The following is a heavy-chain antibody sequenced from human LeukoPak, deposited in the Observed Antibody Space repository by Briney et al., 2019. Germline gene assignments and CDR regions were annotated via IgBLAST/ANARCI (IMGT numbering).Heavy chain of an antibody. J-gene: IGHJ3*02. D-gene: IGHD3-10*01. CDR1: GFTVSYNY. CDR2: IYRGGDT. CDR3: AKGNYGSGSLYVGDAFDI. Sequence: PGGSLRLSCAASGFTVSYNYMTWVRQTPRKGLEWVSSIYRGGDTYYTDSVRGRFTISRDNSDNTLYLQMNSLRAEDTALYYCAKGNYGSGSLYVGDAFDIWGQGTMVTVSS. V-gene: IGHV3-53*01.